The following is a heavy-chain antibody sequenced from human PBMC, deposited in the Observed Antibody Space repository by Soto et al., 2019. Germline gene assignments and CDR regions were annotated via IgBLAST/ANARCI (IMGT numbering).Heavy chain of an antibody. CDR1: GGSISSYY. Sequence: QVQLQESGPGLVKPSETLSLTCTVSGGSISSYYWSWIRQPPGKGLEWIGYIYYTGSTNYNPSLKSRVTILLDTSKNQFSLKLSSVTAADTAVYYCARAMFGELFFFDYWGQGTLVTVSS. V-gene: IGHV4-59*01. CDR3: ARAMFGELFFFDY. CDR2: IYYTGST. D-gene: IGHD3-10*02. J-gene: IGHJ4*02.